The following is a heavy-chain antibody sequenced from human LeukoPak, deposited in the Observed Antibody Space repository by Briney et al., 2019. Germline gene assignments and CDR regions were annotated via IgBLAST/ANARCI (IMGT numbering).Heavy chain of an antibody. CDR2: INPNSGGT. D-gene: IGHD4/OR15-4a*01. CDR3: ARGLGYGEDNWFDP. V-gene: IGHV1-8*03. J-gene: IGHJ5*02. Sequence: GASVKVSCKASGYTFTGYYMHWVRQAPGQGLEWMGWINPNSGGTGYAQKFQGRVTITRNTSISTAYMELSSLRSEDTAVYYCARGLGYGEDNWFDPWGQGTLVTVSS. CDR1: GYTFTGYY.